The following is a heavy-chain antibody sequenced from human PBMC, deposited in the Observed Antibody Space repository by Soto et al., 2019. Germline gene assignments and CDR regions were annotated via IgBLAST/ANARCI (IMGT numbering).Heavy chain of an antibody. CDR2: INHSGST. V-gene: IGHV4-34*01. CDR3: ARGPVTYYFDY. J-gene: IGHJ4*02. CDR1: GGSFSGYY. D-gene: IGHD2-21*02. Sequence: SETLSLTCAVYGGSFSGYYWSWIRQPPGKGLEWIGEINHSGSTNYNPSLKSRVTISVDTSKNQFSLKLSSVTAADTAVYYCARGPVTYYFDYWGQGTLVTV.